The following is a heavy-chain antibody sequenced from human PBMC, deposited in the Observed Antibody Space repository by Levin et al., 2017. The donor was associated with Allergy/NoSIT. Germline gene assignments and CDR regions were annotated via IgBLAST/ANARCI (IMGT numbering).Heavy chain of an antibody. Sequence: GESLKISCTGSGFTFGDYAMSWVRQAPGKGLEWVGLIRNKAHGGTTEYAASVKGRLTISRDDSKSIAYLQMNSLKTEDTAVYFCARGGPPNYDYNWGSYRDGYSDYWGQGTLVTVSS. V-gene: IGHV3-49*04. CDR1: GFTFGDYA. CDR3: ARGGPPNYDYNWGSYRDGYSDY. J-gene: IGHJ4*02. CDR2: IRNKAHGGTT. D-gene: IGHD3-16*02.